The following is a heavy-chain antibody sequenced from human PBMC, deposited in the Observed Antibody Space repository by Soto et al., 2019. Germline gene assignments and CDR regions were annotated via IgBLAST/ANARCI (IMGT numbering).Heavy chain of an antibody. Sequence: GGSLRLSCAASGFTFRNYGMNWVRQAPGKGLEWVSYIGIDSSNKYYADSVKGRFTISRDNSKNTLYLQMNSLRAEDTAVYYCAKGGSSSWYEPFYCGQGTLVTVSS. CDR3: AKGGSSSWYEPFY. V-gene: IGHV3-48*01. CDR1: GFTFRNYG. D-gene: IGHD6-13*01. J-gene: IGHJ4*02. CDR2: IGIDSSNK.